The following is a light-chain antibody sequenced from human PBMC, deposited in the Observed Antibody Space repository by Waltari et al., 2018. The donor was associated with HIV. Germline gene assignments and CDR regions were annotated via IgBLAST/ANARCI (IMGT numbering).Light chain of an antibody. Sequence: SYDVTPPSSVSLSPGQTARITCMGYAFPDKCVDRYQQKPGQAPVLVIYQDTKRPSGIPERFSGSSSGTVATLTIRGVRTEDEADYHCQSADLSGTYWVFGGGTKLTVL. CDR3: QSADLSGTYWV. CDR1: AFPDKC. J-gene: IGLJ3*02. CDR2: QDT. V-gene: IGLV3-25*03.